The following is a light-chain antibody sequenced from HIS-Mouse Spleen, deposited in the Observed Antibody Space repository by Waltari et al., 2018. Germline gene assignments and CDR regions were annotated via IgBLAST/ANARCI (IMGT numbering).Light chain of an antibody. V-gene: IGLV1-47*01. CDR1: SSNIGSNY. CDR3: AAWDDSLSGPV. CDR2: RNN. J-gene: IGLJ3*02. Sequence: QSVLTQPPSASGTPGQRVTISCSGSSSNIGSNYVYWYKQLPGTAPKLPVYRNNQRPSGVPDRFSGSKSGTSASLAISWLRSEDEADYYCAAWDDSLSGPVFGGGTKLTVL.